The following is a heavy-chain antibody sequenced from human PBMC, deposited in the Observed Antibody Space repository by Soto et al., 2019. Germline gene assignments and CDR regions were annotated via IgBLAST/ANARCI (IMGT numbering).Heavy chain of an antibody. CDR3: ATGSGPMIEWH. V-gene: IGHV1-3*05. J-gene: IGHJ4*02. CDR2: INAGNSNT. D-gene: IGHD3-22*01. Sequence: QVQLVQSGAEEKKPGASVKVSCKASGYTFTSYAMHWVRQAPGQRLEWMGWINAGNSNTKYSQKFQGRVTITRDTSASTAYMELSSLRSEDTAVYYCATGSGPMIEWHWGQGTLVTVSS. CDR1: GYTFTSYA.